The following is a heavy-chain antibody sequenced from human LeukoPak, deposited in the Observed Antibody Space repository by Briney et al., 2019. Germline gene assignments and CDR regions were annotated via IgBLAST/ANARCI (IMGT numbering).Heavy chain of an antibody. Sequence: GSSVKVSCKASAGTFISYAISWVRQDPGQRLEWMGGIIPIFGTANYAQKFQGRVTITADESTSTAYMELSSLRSEDTAVYYCARLGYCSGGSCPAVKDYWGQGTLVTVSS. V-gene: IGHV1-69*01. D-gene: IGHD2-15*01. CDR1: AGTFISYA. CDR3: ARLGYCSGGSCPAVKDY. CDR2: IIPIFGTA. J-gene: IGHJ4*02.